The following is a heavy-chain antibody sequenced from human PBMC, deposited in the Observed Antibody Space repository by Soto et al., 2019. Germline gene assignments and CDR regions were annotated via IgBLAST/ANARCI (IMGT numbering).Heavy chain of an antibody. CDR3: AKTRVADSGYYFDH. J-gene: IGHJ4*02. D-gene: IGHD3-10*01. CDR1: GFSFGDSY. Sequence: GGSLRLSCAASGFSFGDSYMSWIRQSAGKGLEWLSYISGGSSYTKYAESVKGRFTISRDNARRSLFLQVNGLRADDTAIYYCAKTRVADSGYYFDHWGQGTMVALSS. CDR2: ISGGSSYT. V-gene: IGHV3-11*03.